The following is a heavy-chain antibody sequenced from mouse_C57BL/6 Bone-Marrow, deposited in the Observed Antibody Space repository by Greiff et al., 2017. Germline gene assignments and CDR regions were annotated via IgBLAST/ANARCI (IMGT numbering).Heavy chain of an antibody. CDR2: ISSGGSYT. CDR3: ARHGGYYGNWYFDV. D-gene: IGHD2-1*01. Sequence: EVKLVESGGDLVKPGGSLKLSCAASGFTFSSYGMSWVRQTPDKRLEWVATISSGGSYTYYPASVKGRFTISRDNAKNTLYLQMSSLKSEDTAMYYCARHGGYYGNWYFDVWGTGTTVTVSS. J-gene: IGHJ1*03. CDR1: GFTFSSYG. V-gene: IGHV5-6*01.